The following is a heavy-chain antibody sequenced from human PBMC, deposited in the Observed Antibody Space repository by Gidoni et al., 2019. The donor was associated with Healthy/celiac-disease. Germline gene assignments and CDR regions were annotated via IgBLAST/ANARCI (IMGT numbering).Heavy chain of an antibody. CDR2: IIPLFGTA. Sequence: QVHLVQSGAEVKKPGSSVRFSCTTSGGTFRSSAISWVRQAPGQGLEWMGGIIPLFGTANYAQKCQGRVTITADEYTSTAYMELSSLRSEETAVYYCAVGACSWFDPWGQGTLVTVSS. CDR1: GGTFRSSA. V-gene: IGHV1-69*01. D-gene: IGHD2-15*01. CDR3: AVGACSWFDP. J-gene: IGHJ5*02.